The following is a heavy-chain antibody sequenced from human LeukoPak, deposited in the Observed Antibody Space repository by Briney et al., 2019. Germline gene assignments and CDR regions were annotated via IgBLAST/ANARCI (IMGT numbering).Heavy chain of an antibody. Sequence: SVTVSLKSSVFTFTISAMQCVRQARGQRVEGIGWIVVGCGNTTYEQKFQERVTITRDMPTKTAYLEPSSLRSEDTAVYFCAAVAGHNPDDAFDIWGEGTMVTVSS. D-gene: IGHD6-19*01. J-gene: IGHJ3*02. V-gene: IGHV1-58*02. CDR3: AAVAGHNPDDAFDI. CDR2: IVVGCGNT. CDR1: VFTFTISA.